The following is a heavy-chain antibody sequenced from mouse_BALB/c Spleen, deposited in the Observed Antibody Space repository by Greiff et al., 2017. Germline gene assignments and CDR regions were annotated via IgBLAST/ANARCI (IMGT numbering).Heavy chain of an antibody. V-gene: IGHV1-80*01. CDR1: GYAFSSYW. D-gene: IGHD2-10*02. Sequence: VHLVESGAELVRPGSSVKISCKASGYAFSSYWMNWVKQRPGQGLEWIGQIYPGDGDTNYNGKFKGKATLTADKSSSTAYMQLSSLTSEDSAVYFCARSVWSMDYWGQGTSVTVSS. J-gene: IGHJ4*01. CDR3: ARSVWSMDY. CDR2: IYPGDGDT.